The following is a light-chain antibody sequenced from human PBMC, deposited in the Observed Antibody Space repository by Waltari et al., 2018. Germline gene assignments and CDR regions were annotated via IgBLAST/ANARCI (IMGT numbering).Light chain of an antibody. Sequence: DIQLTQSPSSVSASVGDSVTLTCRASLDVSNWLAWYQQKPGKAPKLLISATSRLQSGVPSRFSGTGSGTHFSLTITSLQPEDFATYFCQQANTFPYTFGQGTKLEIK. CDR2: ATS. CDR3: QQANTFPYT. J-gene: IGKJ2*01. V-gene: IGKV1-12*01. CDR1: LDVSNW.